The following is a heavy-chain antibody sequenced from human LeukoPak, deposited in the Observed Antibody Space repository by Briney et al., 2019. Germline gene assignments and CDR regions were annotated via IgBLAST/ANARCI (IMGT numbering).Heavy chain of an antibody. CDR1: GFTFSSYA. J-gene: IGHJ4*02. CDR3: AKGGATMIVVVMPLDY. V-gene: IGHV3-23*01. D-gene: IGHD3-22*01. Sequence: GGSLRLSCVASGFTFSSYAMSWVRQAPGKGLEWVSAISGSGGSTYYADSVKGRFTISRDNSKNTLYLQMNSLRAEDTAVYYCAKGGATMIVVVMPLDYWGQGTLVTVSS. CDR2: ISGSGGST.